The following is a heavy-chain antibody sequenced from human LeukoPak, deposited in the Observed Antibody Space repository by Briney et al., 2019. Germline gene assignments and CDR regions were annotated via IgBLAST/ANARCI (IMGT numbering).Heavy chain of an antibody. V-gene: IGHV3-74*03. D-gene: IGHD6-6*01. CDR2: ISSDGSST. Sequence: GGCLRLSCAASGFTFRNHWMHWVRQTPGKGLVWVSRISSDGSSTTYADSVKGRFTISRDNAKNTLYLQMNNLRAEDTAMYYCARDQRVTGRPDIDYWGQRTLVIVSS. CDR1: GFTFRNHW. CDR3: ARDQRVTGRPDIDY. J-gene: IGHJ4*02.